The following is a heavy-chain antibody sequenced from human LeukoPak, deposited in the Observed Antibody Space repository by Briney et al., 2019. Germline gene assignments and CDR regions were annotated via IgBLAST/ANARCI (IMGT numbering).Heavy chain of an antibody. CDR1: GSPLSDLS. J-gene: IGHJ6*03. D-gene: IGHD1-26*01. CDR3: ARDPSGSYNPNYYYYYMDV. V-gene: IGHV1-24*01. Sequence: ASVKVSCKVSGSPLSDLSIHWVRQAPGKGLEYVGGSDPEDGETFHAQNFQGRVTMTEDTSIDTAYMELSSLRSEDTAVYYCARDPSGSYNPNYYYYYMDVWGKGTTVTVSS. CDR2: SDPEDGET.